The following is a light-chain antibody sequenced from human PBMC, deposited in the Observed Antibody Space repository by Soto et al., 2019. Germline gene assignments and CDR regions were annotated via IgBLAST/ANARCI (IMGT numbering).Light chain of an antibody. V-gene: IGKV1-27*01. Sequence: DIQMTQSPSSLSASLGDRVTITCRASQDTRNYSAWYQQRPGKVPKPLIYAASTLQSGVPSRFSGSGSGPDFTLTISSLQPEDVATYYCQKYDHAPLTFGGGTKVDIK. J-gene: IGKJ4*01. CDR1: QDTRNY. CDR3: QKYDHAPLT. CDR2: AAS.